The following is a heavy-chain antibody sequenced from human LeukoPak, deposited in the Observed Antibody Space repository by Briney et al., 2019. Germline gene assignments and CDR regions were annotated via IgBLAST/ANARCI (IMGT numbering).Heavy chain of an antibody. J-gene: IGHJ6*03. CDR3: ALPAKGAFFYYYMEV. D-gene: IGHD2-2*01. Sequence: GASVKVSCKASAYTSPNYGITWVRQAPGRGLERMGWISTYNGNTQYAQKFQGRLTMTTDTPTKTVYMELRSLTSHDTAVYYCALPAKGAFFYYYMEVWGKGTAVTVSS. CDR2: ISTYNGNT. CDR1: AYTSPNYG. V-gene: IGHV1-18*01.